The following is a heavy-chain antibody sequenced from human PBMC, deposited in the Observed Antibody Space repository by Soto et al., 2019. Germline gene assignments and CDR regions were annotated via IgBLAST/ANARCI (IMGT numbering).Heavy chain of an antibody. CDR2: ISGSGGST. CDR1: GFTFSSYA. D-gene: IGHD2-15*01. V-gene: IGHV3-23*01. Sequence: EVQLLESGGGLVQPGGSLRLSCAASGFTFSSYAMSWVRQAPGKGLEWVSGISGSGGSTYYADSVKGRFTISRDNSESSLFLQMNSLRAEDTAIYYCAKGTCKSGGSCYSTSAYWGQGTLVTVSS. CDR3: AKGTCKSGGSCYSTSAY. J-gene: IGHJ4*02.